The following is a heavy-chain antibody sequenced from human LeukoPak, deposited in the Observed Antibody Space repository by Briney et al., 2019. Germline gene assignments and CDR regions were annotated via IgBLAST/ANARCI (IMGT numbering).Heavy chain of an antibody. Sequence: SETLSLTCTVSGGSISSYYWTWIRQPPGKGLEWIGYIYYSGSTNYNPSLKSRVTISVDTSKNQFSLRLSSVTAADTAVYYCARVRYDSSGYYDVFDYWGQGTLVTVSS. J-gene: IGHJ4*02. V-gene: IGHV4-59*01. CDR2: IYYSGST. D-gene: IGHD3-22*01. CDR3: ARVRYDSSGYYDVFDY. CDR1: GGSISSYY.